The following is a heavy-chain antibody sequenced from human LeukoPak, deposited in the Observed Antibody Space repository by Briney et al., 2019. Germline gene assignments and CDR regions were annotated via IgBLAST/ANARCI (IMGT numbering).Heavy chain of an antibody. CDR1: GYSFTSYG. J-gene: IGHJ3*02. D-gene: IGHD4-17*01. Sequence: GASVKVSCKASGYSFTSYGISWVRQAPGQGLEWMGWTSPYNGNTNYAQKLRGRVTMTTDTSTSTAYMELRSLRSDDTAVYYCARDRGSRGDHDAFDIWGQGTMVTVSS. V-gene: IGHV1-18*01. CDR3: ARDRGSRGDHDAFDI. CDR2: TSPYNGNT.